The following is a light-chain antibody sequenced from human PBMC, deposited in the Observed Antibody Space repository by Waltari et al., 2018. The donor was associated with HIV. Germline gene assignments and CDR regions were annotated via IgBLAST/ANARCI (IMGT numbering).Light chain of an antibody. V-gene: IGLV2-23*02. CDR1: TSDIGTYNL. CDR3: CSYAGSIIYVV. CDR2: DVQ. Sequence: QSALTPPASVSGSPGQPIPISCPGTTSDIGTYNLVSWYHQYPGKAPQSLIYDVQKRPAGVSDRFSGAKSGITASLTISGLQAEDEAHYYCCSYAGSIIYVVFGGGTKLTVL. J-gene: IGLJ2*01.